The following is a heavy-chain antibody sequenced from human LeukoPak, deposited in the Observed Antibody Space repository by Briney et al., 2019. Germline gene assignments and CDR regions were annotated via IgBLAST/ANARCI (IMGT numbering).Heavy chain of an antibody. CDR3: ANGPGYYDFWSGRGDWFDP. Sequence: ASVKVSCKASGYTFTSYAMHWVRQAPGQRLEWMGWINAGNGNTKYSQKFQGRVTITRDTSASTAHMELSSLRSEDTAVYYCANGPGYYDFWSGRGDWFDPWGQGTLVTVSS. V-gene: IGHV1-3*01. CDR2: INAGNGNT. J-gene: IGHJ5*02. D-gene: IGHD3-3*01. CDR1: GYTFTSYA.